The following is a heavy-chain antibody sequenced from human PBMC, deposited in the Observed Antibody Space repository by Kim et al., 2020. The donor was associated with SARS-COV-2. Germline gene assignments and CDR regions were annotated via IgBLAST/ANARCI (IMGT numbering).Heavy chain of an antibody. CDR1: GFTFSSYA. J-gene: IGHJ3*02. V-gene: IGHV3-30*04. Sequence: GSLRLSCAASGFTFSSYAMHWVRQAPGKGLEWVAVISYDGSNKYYADSVKGRFTISRDNSKNTLYLQMNSLRAEDTAVYYCARACLSIVVVTAISCDAFDIWGQGTMVTVSS. CDR2: ISYDGSNK. D-gene: IGHD2-21*02. CDR3: ARACLSIVVVTAISCDAFDI.